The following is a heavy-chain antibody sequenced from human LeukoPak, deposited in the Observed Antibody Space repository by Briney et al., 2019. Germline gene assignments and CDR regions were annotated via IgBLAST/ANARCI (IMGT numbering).Heavy chain of an antibody. CDR2: IRYDGSNK. CDR1: GFTFSTYG. Sequence: PGGSLSPSCAASGFTFSTYGMHWVRQAPGKGLEWVAFIRYDGSNKYYADSVKGRFTISRDNSKNTLYLEMNCLRTEDTAVYYCAKFLYDYGDYSWFDPWGQGTLVTASS. D-gene: IGHD4-17*01. CDR3: AKFLYDYGDYSWFDP. J-gene: IGHJ5*02. V-gene: IGHV3-30*02.